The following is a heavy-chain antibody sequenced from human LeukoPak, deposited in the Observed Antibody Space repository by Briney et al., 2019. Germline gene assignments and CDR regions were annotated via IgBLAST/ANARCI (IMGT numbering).Heavy chain of an antibody. J-gene: IGHJ3*02. CDR3: ASRTLYSSGWYVKAFDI. CDR2: IYTSGST. D-gene: IGHD6-19*01. V-gene: IGHV4-4*07. CDR1: GGSISSYY. Sequence: PSETLSLTCTVSGGSISSYYWSWIRQPAGKGLEWIGRIYTSGSTNYNPSLKSRVTMSVDTSKNQFSLKLSSVTAADTAVYYCASRTLYSSGWYVKAFDIWGQGTMVTVSS.